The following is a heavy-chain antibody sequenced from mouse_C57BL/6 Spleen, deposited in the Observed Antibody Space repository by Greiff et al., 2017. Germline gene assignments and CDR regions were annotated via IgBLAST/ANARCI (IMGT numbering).Heavy chain of an antibody. Sequence: DVQLQESGGGLVKPGGSLKLSCAASGFTFSDYGMHWVRQAPEKGLEWVAYISSGSSTIYFADTVKGRFTISRDNAKNTLFLQMTSLRSEDTAMYYCARKATVVEVDYWGQGTSVTVAS. CDR2: ISSGSSTI. CDR1: GFTFSDYG. J-gene: IGHJ4*01. CDR3: ARKATVVEVDY. V-gene: IGHV5-17*01. D-gene: IGHD1-1*01.